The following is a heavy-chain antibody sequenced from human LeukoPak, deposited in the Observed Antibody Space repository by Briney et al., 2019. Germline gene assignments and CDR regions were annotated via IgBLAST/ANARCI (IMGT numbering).Heavy chain of an antibody. V-gene: IGHV3-7*03. CDR3: ARGGLIQRHAFDI. Sequence: GGSLRLSCAASGFTFSSYWMSWVRPAPGKGLEWVANIKQDGREKYYVDSVKGRFTISRDNAKNSLYLQMNSLRGEDTALYYCARGGLIQRHAFDIWGQGTMVTVSS. CDR1: GFTFSSYW. CDR2: IKQDGREK. D-gene: IGHD1-1*01. J-gene: IGHJ3*02.